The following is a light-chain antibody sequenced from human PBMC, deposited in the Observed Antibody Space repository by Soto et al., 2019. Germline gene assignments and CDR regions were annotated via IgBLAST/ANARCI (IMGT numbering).Light chain of an antibody. CDR3: QQSYSTPIT. CDR2: KAS. J-gene: IGKJ5*01. V-gene: IGKV1-5*03. Sequence: DIQMPQSPSTLSGSVGDRVTITCRASQTISSWLAWYQQKPGKAPKLLIYKASTLKSGVPSRFSGSESGTEFTLTIISLQPEDFATYYCQQSYSTPITVGQGTRLEIK. CDR1: QTISSW.